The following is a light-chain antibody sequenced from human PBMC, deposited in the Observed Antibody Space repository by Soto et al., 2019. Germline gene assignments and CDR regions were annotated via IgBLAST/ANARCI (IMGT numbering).Light chain of an antibody. Sequence: EIVLTQSPGTLSLSPGERATLSCRASQSVSSSYLGWYQQQPGQAPRLLIYGASSRATGIADRFSGSGSATDFTLTISRLEPEDFAVYYCQQYGSTPLCTFGQGTKLEIK. CDR3: QQYGSTPLCT. J-gene: IGKJ2*02. V-gene: IGKV3-20*01. CDR1: QSVSSSY. CDR2: GAS.